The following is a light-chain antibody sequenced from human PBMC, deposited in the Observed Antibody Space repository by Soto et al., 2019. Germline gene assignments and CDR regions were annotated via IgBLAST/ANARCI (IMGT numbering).Light chain of an antibody. J-gene: IGLJ3*02. V-gene: IGLV2-8*01. CDR3: TSYVGNDIWV. Sequence: QSALTQPPSASGSPGQSVTISCTGTSSDVSAYNYVSWYQQYPGKAPKLMIYEVTKRPSGVPDRFSGSKSGNTASLTVSGLQAEDEADYYCTSYVGNDIWVFGGGTQLTVL. CDR1: SSDVSAYNY. CDR2: EVT.